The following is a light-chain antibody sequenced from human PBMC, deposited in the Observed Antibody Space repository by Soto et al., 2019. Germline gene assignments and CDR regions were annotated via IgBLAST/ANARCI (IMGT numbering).Light chain of an antibody. CDR3: HSYDSGLSAVV. Sequence: QSALTQPPSASGSPGQSVTIYCTGTSSDVGSYNYVSWYQQNPGKAPKLIIYEVSKRPPGVPDRFSGSKSGNTASLSVSGLQAEVDGDYYCHSYDSGLSAVVFGGGTKLTVL. J-gene: IGLJ2*01. V-gene: IGLV2-8*01. CDR2: EVS. CDR1: SSDVGSYNY.